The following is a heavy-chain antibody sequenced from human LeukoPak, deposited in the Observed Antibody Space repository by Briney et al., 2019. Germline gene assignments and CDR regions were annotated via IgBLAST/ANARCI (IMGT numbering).Heavy chain of an antibody. CDR2: IHYSGGT. V-gene: IGHV4-59*01. CDR1: GGSISSYY. J-gene: IGHJ6*03. Sequence: SETLSLTCTVSGGSISSYYWSWVRQPPGKGLEWIRYIHYSGGTTYNPSLKSRVSISVDTSKNQFSLKLSSVTAADTAVYYCARGGGGLRLGELSLGMGNYYYMDVWGKGTTVTISS. D-gene: IGHD3-16*02. CDR3: ARGGGGLRLGELSLGMGNYYYMDV.